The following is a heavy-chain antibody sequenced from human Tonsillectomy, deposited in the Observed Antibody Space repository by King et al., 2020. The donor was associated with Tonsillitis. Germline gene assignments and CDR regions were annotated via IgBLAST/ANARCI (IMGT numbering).Heavy chain of an antibody. CDR3: AKERDFWGQHGMDV. CDR1: GFTFSSYA. Sequence: VQLVESGGGLIQPGGSLRLSCAASGFTFSSYAMNWVRQAPGKGLEWVGGISGSGGGTYYADSVEGRFAITRDKSKNTLYLQMNSLRAEDTAVYYCAKERDFWGQHGMDVWGQGTTVTVSS. D-gene: IGHD3/OR15-3a*01. CDR2: ISGSGGGT. J-gene: IGHJ6*02. V-gene: IGHV3-23*04.